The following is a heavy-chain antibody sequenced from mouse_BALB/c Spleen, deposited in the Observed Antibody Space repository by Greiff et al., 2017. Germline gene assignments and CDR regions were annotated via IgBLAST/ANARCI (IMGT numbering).Heavy chain of an antibody. CDR1: GFTFTDYY. Sequence: EVKVVESGGGLVQPGGSLRLSCATSGFTFTDYYMSWVRQPPGKALEWLGFIRNKANGYTTEYSASVKGRFTISRDNSQSILYLQMNTLRAEDSATYYCARDLCITTDWGQGTLVTVSA. D-gene: IGHD1-1*01. CDR3: ARDLCITTD. CDR2: IRNKANGYTT. V-gene: IGHV7-3*02. J-gene: IGHJ3*01.